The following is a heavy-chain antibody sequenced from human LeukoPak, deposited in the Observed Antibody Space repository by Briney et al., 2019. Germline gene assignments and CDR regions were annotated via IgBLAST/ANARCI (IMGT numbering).Heavy chain of an antibody. CDR3: ARDSTLGWSLVVGYYFDY. D-gene: IGHD3-3*01. J-gene: IGHJ4*02. V-gene: IGHV3-21*01. CDR2: ISSSSSYI. CDR1: GFTFSSYS. Sequence: GGSLRLSCAASGFTFSSYSMNWVRQAPGKGLEWVSSISSSSSYIYYADSVKGRFTISRDNAKNSLYLQMNSLRAEDTAVYYCARDSTLGWSLVVGYYFDYWGQGTLVTVSS.